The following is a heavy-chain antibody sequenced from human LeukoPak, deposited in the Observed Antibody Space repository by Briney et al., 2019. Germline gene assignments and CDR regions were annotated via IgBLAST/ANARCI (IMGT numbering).Heavy chain of an antibody. V-gene: IGHV4-39*01. D-gene: IGHD3-22*01. Sequence: PSETLSLTCTVSGGSISSSSYYWGWIRQPPGKGLEWIGSIYYSGSTYYNPSLKSRVTISVDTSKNQFSLKLSSVTAADTAVYYCASPRYDSSDYYYHYWGQGTLVTVSS. CDR1: GGSISSSSYY. CDR3: ASPRYDSSDYYYHY. J-gene: IGHJ4*02. CDR2: IYYSGST.